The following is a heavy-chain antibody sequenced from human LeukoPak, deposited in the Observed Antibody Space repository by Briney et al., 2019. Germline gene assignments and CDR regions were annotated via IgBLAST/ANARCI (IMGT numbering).Heavy chain of an antibody. J-gene: IGHJ4*02. V-gene: IGHV1-2*02. CDR1: GYTFTSYD. D-gene: IGHD3-16*02. CDR2: MNPNSGGA. Sequence: ASVKVSCKASGYTFTSYDINWVRQATGQGLEWMGWMNPNSGGANYAQKFQGRVTMTRDTSISTAYMELSRLRSDDTAVYYCARVLRLGELSFGPRDYWGQGTLVTVSS. CDR3: ARVLRLGELSFGPRDY.